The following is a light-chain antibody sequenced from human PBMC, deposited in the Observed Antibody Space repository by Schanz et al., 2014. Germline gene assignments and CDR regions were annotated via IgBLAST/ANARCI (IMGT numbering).Light chain of an antibody. CDR2: WAS. V-gene: IGKV4-1*01. CDR1: QSVLYSSNNKNY. Sequence: DLVMTQSPDSLAVSLGERATINCKSSQSVLYSSNNKNYLAWYQQKPGQPPKLLIYWASTRESGVPDRFSGSGSGTDFTLPISSLQAEDVAVYYCQQYHSTPLYTFGQGTKLEIK. CDR3: QQYHSTPLYT. J-gene: IGKJ2*01.